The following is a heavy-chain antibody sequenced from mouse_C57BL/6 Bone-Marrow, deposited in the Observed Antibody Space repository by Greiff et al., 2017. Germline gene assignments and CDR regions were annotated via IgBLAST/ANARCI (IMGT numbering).Heavy chain of an antibody. CDR3: ASSGDDSNYGLAY. CDR1: GYTFTSYT. D-gene: IGHD2-5*01. CDR2: INPSSGYT. V-gene: IGHV1-4*01. Sequence: QVQLQQSGAELARPGASVKMSCKASGYTFTSYTMHWVKQRPGQGLEWIGYINPSSGYTKYNQKFKDKATLTADKSSSTAYMQLSSLTSEDSAVYYCASSGDDSNYGLAYWGQGTLVTVSA. J-gene: IGHJ3*01.